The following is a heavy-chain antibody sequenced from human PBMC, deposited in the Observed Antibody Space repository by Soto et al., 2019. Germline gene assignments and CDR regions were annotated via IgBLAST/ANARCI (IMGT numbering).Heavy chain of an antibody. D-gene: IGHD3-16*01. J-gene: IGHJ5*02. CDR3: ARQGSNSSRRLSWFDP. V-gene: IGHV4-39*01. Sequence: SETLSLTCTASGGSSSSSTYSWGWIRQPPGKGLEWIGSMHYSGATYYNPPLKSRVSISVDTSKSQFSLKLTFVTAADTAVYFCARQGSNSSRRLSWFDPWGQGTLVTVSS. CDR2: MHYSGAT. CDR1: GGSSSSSTYS.